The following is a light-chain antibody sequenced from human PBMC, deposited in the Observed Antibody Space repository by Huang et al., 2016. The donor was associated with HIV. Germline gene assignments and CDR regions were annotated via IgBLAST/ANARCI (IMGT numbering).Light chain of an antibody. CDR1: QSVSSN. Sequence: EIVMTQSPATLSVSPGERATLPCRASQSVSSNLAWYQQKPGQAPRLLIYAASTRATGIPARFSGSGSVTDFTLTISSLQSEDFAVYYCQQYNNWPRTFGQGTKVEIK. CDR2: AAS. J-gene: IGKJ1*01. V-gene: IGKV3-15*01. CDR3: QQYNNWPRT.